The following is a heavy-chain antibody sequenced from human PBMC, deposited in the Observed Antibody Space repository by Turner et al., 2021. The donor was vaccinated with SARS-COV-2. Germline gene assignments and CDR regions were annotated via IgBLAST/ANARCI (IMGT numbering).Heavy chain of an antibody. CDR1: GGSRSGYY. CDR3: ARGDDPRKSGVV. J-gene: IGHJ4*02. V-gene: IGHV4-34*01. Sequence: QVQRQQWGAGPLKPSETLSLSCAVNGGSRSGYYWTWIRQPPGQGLEWIGEANPYGTTYYNPSRKSRVSMSVDTSKNQFSLKLNSVTAADTAFYSCARGDDPRKSGVVWGQGTLVTVSS. D-gene: IGHD3-3*01. CDR2: ANPYGTT.